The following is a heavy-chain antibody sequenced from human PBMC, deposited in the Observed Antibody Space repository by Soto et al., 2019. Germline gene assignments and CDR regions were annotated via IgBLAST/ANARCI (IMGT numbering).Heavy chain of an antibody. Sequence: GGSLRLSCAASGFTFSDYYMSWIRQAPGKGLEWVSYISSSSSYTNYADSVKGRFTISRDNAKNSLYLQMNSLRAEDTAVYYCARVKAVAFGMDVWGQGTTVTVS. D-gene: IGHD6-19*01. V-gene: IGHV3-11*06. CDR2: ISSSSSYT. CDR3: ARVKAVAFGMDV. CDR1: GFTFSDYY. J-gene: IGHJ6*02.